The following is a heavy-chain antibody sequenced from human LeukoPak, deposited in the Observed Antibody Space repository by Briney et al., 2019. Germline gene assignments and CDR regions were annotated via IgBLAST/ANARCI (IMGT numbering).Heavy chain of an antibody. CDR2: IYYSGSA. Sequence: SETLSLTCTVSGGSISSSGYYWSWIRQPPGKGLEWIGTIYYSGSAYYNPSLKTQVIISVDTSKNQFSLKLSSVTAADTAVYFCARGSQVDDFWSGYRAPLDYWGQGTLVTVSS. V-gene: IGHV4-39*01. CDR1: GGSISSSGYY. D-gene: IGHD3-3*01. CDR3: ARGSQVDDFWSGYRAPLDY. J-gene: IGHJ4*02.